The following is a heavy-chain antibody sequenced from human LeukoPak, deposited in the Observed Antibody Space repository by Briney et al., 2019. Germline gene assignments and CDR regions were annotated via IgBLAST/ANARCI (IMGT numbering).Heavy chain of an antibody. J-gene: IGHJ4*02. D-gene: IGHD3-22*01. V-gene: IGHV4-59*01. CDR1: GGSISIYY. CDR3: AREVRYYDSSGYSFDY. Sequence: SETLSLTCTVSGGSISIYYWSWIRQPPGKGLEWIGYIYYSGSTNYNPSLKSRVTISVDTSKNQFSLKLSSVTAADTAVYYCAREVRYYDSSGYSFDYWGQGTLVTVSS. CDR2: IYYSGST.